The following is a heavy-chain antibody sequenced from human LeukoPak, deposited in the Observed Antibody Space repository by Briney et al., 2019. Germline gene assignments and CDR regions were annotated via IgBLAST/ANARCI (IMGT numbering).Heavy chain of an antibody. D-gene: IGHD3-10*01. CDR1: GYTLTELS. J-gene: IGHJ5*02. CDR3: ATEGYYYGSGSSGGWFDP. V-gene: IGHV1-24*01. CDR2: FDPEDGET. Sequence: ASVKVSCKVSGYTLTELSMHWVRQAPGKGLEWMGGFDPEDGETIYAQKFQGRVTMTEDTSTDTAYMELSSLRSEDTAVYYCATEGYYYGSGSSGGWFDPWGQGTLVTASS.